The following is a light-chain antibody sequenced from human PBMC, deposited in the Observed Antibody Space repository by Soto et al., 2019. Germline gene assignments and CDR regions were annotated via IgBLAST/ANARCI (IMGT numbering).Light chain of an antibody. Sequence: DIQITQSPSSLSASVGDRVTITCRTSQGIRNDLGCFQQKPGKAPKRLIYGAFSLQSGVPSRFSGSGSGTEFTLTISSLQPEDFGTYFCLQHNTYPRTFGQGTKVELK. V-gene: IGKV1-17*01. CDR3: LQHNTYPRT. CDR1: QGIRND. CDR2: GAF. J-gene: IGKJ1*01.